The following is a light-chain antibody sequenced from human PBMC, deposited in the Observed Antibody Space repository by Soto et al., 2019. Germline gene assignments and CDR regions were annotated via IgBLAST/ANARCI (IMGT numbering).Light chain of an antibody. CDR3: GTWDSSLSAKV. J-gene: IGLJ2*01. CDR1: SSDIGGYNY. Sequence: QSALTQPASVSGSPGQSITISCTGTSSDIGGYNYVSWYQQYPGKAPKLIIYEVSYRPSGVSNRFSGSKSGNTASLGITGLQTGDEADYYCGTWDSSLSAKVFGGGTKLTVL. CDR2: EVS. V-gene: IGLV2-14*01.